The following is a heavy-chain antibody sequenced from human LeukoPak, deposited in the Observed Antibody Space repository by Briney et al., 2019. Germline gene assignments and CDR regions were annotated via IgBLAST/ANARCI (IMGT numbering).Heavy chain of an antibody. V-gene: IGHV4-34*01. D-gene: IGHD2-15*01. J-gene: IGHJ4*02. CDR3: ARPGTVVAANFDY. CDR2: IYHSGST. CDR1: GGSFSGYY. Sequence: SETLSLTCAVYGGSFSGYYWSWIRQPPGKGLEWIGSIYHSGSTYYNPSLKSRVTISVDTSKNQFSLKLSSVTAADTAVYYCARPGTVVAANFDYWGQGTLVTVSS.